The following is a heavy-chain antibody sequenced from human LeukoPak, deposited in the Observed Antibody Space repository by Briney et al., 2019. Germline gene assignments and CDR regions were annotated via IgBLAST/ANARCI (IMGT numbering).Heavy chain of an antibody. D-gene: IGHD5-24*01. V-gene: IGHV3-21*01. J-gene: IGHJ4*02. CDR2: ISSSSSYI. CDR3: AKAVRMATIRNSHYFDY. Sequence: PGGSLRLSCAASGFTFSSYSMNWVRQAPGKGLEWVSSISSSSSYIYYADSVKGRFTISRDNSKNTLYLQMNSLRAEDTAVYYCAKAVRMATIRNSHYFDYWGQGTLVTVSS. CDR1: GFTFSSYS.